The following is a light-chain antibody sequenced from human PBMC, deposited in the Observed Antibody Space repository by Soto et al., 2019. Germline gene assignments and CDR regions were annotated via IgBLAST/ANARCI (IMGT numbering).Light chain of an antibody. CDR1: SSDIGAYNF. J-gene: IGLJ1*01. CDR3: SSFTNSNTYV. CDR2: AVS. V-gene: IGLV2-14*01. Sequence: QSALTQPASVSGSRGQSITISCTGTSSDIGAYNFVSWFQQHPGKAPKLIIYAVSDRPSGLSNRFSGSKSGDTASLTISGLQAEDEGDYYCSSFTNSNTYVFGTGTKLTVL.